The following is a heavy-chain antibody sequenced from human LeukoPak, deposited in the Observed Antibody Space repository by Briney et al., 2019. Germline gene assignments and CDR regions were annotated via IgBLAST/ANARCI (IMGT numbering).Heavy chain of an antibody. CDR1: GFTFSSYG. J-gene: IGHJ5*02. D-gene: IGHD3-16*01. CDR2: ISGSGGST. Sequence: GGSLRLSCAASGFTFSSYGMHWVRQAPGKGLEWVSGISGSGGSTYHADSVKGRFTISRDNSKNTLYLQMNSLRAEDTAVYYCAKEPPHLYDYVWGSFDTWGQGTLVTVSS. CDR3: AKEPPHLYDYVWGSFDT. V-gene: IGHV3-23*01.